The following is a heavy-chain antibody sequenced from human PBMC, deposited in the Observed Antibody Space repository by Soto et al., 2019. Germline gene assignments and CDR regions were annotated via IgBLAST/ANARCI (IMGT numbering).Heavy chain of an antibody. Sequence: PGGSLRLSCAASGFTFSNYDMHWVRQATGKGLEWVSGIGLAGDKYYPGSLKGRFTISRDNVKNTLYLQMNSLRVEDTALYYCARDPPDDDRGHYAFDIWGQGTMVTVSS. CDR1: GFTFSNYD. V-gene: IGHV3-13*04. CDR2: IGLAGDK. CDR3: ARDPPDDDRGHYAFDI. J-gene: IGHJ3*02. D-gene: IGHD3-9*01.